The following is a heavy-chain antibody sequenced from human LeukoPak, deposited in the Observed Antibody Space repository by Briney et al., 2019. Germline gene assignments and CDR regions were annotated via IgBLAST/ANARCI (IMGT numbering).Heavy chain of an antibody. D-gene: IGHD3-16*01. CDR3: ARDPMGFQGDDAFDI. CDR1: GYTFTSYG. Sequence: GASVKVSCKASGYTFTSYGISWVRQAPGQGLEWMGWISAYNGNTNYAQKLQGRVTMTTDTSTSTAYMELSSLRSEDTAVYYCARDPMGFQGDDAFDIWGQGTMVTVSS. J-gene: IGHJ3*02. V-gene: IGHV1-18*01. CDR2: ISAYNGNT.